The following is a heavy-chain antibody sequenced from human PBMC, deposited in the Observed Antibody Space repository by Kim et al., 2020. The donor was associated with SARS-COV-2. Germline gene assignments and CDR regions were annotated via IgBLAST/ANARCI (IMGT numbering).Heavy chain of an antibody. CDR2: INSDGSST. V-gene: IGHV3-74*01. J-gene: IGHJ6*02. CDR1: GFTFSSYW. Sequence: GGSLRLSCAASGFTFSSYWMHWVRQAPGKGLVWVSRINSDGSSTSYADSVKGRFTISRDNAKNTLYLQMNSLRAEDTAVYYCARENYDILTGYYIQYYGYYGMDVWGQGTTVTVSS. CDR3: ARENYDILTGYYIQYYGYYGMDV. D-gene: IGHD3-9*01.